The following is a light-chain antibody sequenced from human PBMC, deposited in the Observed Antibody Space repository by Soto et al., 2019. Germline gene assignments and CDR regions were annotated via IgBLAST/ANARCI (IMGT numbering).Light chain of an antibody. CDR3: SSDTSSSTLLYV. CDR2: DVS. V-gene: IGLV2-14*01. J-gene: IGLJ1*01. CDR1: SSDVGGYNY. Sequence: QSVLTQPASVSGSPGQSITISCTGTSSDVGGYNYVSWYQQHPGKAPKLMIYDVSNRPSGVSNRFSGSKSGNTASLTISGLQAEDEADYYCSSDTSSSTLLYVFGTGTKVPVL.